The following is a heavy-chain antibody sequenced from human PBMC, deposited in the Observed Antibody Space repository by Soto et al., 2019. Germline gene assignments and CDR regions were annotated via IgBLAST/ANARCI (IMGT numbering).Heavy chain of an antibody. J-gene: IGHJ3*02. Sequence: GGSLRLSCAASGFTFSSYAMSWVRQAPGKGLEWVSAISGSGGSTYHADSVKGRFTISRDNSKNTLYLQMNSLRAEDTAVYYCASCSGGSCYRPSHAFDIWGQGTMVTVSS. V-gene: IGHV3-23*01. CDR1: GFTFSSYA. CDR3: ASCSGGSCYRPSHAFDI. CDR2: ISGSGGST. D-gene: IGHD2-15*01.